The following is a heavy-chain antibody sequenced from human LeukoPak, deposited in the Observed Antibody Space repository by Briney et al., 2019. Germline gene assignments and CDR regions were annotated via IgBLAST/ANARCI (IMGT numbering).Heavy chain of an antibody. V-gene: IGHV1-46*01. CDR1: GYTFTSYY. D-gene: IGHD2-2*02. CDR2: INPSGGST. J-gene: IGHJ4*02. Sequence: ASVKVSCKASGYTFTSYYMHWVRQAPGQGLEWVGIINPSGGSTSYAQKFQGRVTMTRDTSTSAVYMELSSLRSEDTAVYYCARESMAATAIYSFDYWGQGTLVTVSS. CDR3: ARESMAATAIYSFDY.